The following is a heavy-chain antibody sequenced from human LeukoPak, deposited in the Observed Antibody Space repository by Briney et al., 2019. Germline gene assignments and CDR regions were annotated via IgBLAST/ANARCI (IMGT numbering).Heavy chain of an antibody. CDR2: IYYSGST. Sequence: SETLSLTCTVSGGSISSYYWSWIRQPPGKGLEWIGYIYYSGSTNYNPSLKSRVTISVDTSKNQFSLKLSSVTAADTAVCYCARHSKSQYYDFWSGYNNWFDPWGQGTLVTVSS. D-gene: IGHD3-3*01. CDR3: ARHSKSQYYDFWSGYNNWFDP. CDR1: GGSISSYY. V-gene: IGHV4-59*08. J-gene: IGHJ5*02.